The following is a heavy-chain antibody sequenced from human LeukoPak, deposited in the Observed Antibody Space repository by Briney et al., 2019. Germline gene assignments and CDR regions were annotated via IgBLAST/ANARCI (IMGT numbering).Heavy chain of an antibody. CDR1: GGTFSSYA. CDR3: ARGSHPNYDSSGYDWFDP. D-gene: IGHD3-22*01. Sequence: ASVKVSCKASGGTFSSYAISWVRQAPGQGLEWMGWINPNSGGTNYAQKFQGRVTMTRDTSISTAYMELSRLRSDDTAVYYCARGSHPNYDSSGYDWFDPWGQGTLVTVPS. CDR2: INPNSGGT. J-gene: IGHJ5*02. V-gene: IGHV1-2*02.